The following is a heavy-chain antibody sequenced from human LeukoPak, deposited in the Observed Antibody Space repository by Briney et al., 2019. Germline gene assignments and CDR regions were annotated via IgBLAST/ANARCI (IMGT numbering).Heavy chain of an antibody. Sequence: GASVKVSCKASGYTFTGYYMHWVRQAPGQGLEWMGWMNPNSGNTGYAQKFQGRVTMTRNTSISTAYMELSSLRSEDTAVYYCARGRELRYFDWLLEHTCKLDYWGQGTLVTVSS. CDR1: GYTFTGYY. V-gene: IGHV1-8*02. D-gene: IGHD3-9*01. J-gene: IGHJ4*02. CDR3: ARGRELRYFDWLLEHTCKLDY. CDR2: MNPNSGNT.